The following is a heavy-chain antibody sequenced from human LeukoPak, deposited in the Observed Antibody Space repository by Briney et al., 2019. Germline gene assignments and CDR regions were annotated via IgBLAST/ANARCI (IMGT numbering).Heavy chain of an antibody. CDR3: ARTGHDSSDYYYLDY. CDR1: GGSISSSSYY. Sequence: SETLSLTCTVSGGSISSSSYYWGWIRQPPGKGLEWIGSIYYSGSTYYNPSLKSRVTISVDTSKNQFSLKLSSVTAADTAVYCCARTGHDSSDYYYLDYWGQGTLVTVSS. CDR2: IYYSGST. J-gene: IGHJ4*02. V-gene: IGHV4-39*01. D-gene: IGHD3-22*01.